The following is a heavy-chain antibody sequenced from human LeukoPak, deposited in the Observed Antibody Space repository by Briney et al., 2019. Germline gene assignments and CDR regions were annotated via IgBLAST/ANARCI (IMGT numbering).Heavy chain of an antibody. D-gene: IGHD3-3*01. J-gene: IGHJ4*02. Sequence: GGSLRLSCAASGFTFSSYEMNWVRQAPGKGLEWVAYISSSGSTIYYADSVKGRFTISRDNAKNSLYLQMNSLRAEDTAVYYCARAYYDFWSGYYLPGYWGQGTLVTVSS. V-gene: IGHV3-48*03. CDR3: ARAYYDFWSGYYLPGY. CDR2: ISSSGSTI. CDR1: GFTFSSYE.